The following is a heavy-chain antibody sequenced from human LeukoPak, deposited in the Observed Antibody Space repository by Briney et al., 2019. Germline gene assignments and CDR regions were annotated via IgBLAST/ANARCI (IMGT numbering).Heavy chain of an antibody. CDR1: GFTFSSYA. V-gene: IGHV3-30-3*01. CDR3: ARGVRYDILTGYYGHFDY. D-gene: IGHD3-9*01. CDR2: ISYDGSNK. Sequence: GRSLRLSCAASGFTFSSYAMHRVRKAPGKGLEWVAVISYDGSNKYYADSVKGRFTISRDNSKNTLYLQMNSLRAEDTAVYYCARGVRYDILTGYYGHFDYWGQGTLVTVSS. J-gene: IGHJ4*02.